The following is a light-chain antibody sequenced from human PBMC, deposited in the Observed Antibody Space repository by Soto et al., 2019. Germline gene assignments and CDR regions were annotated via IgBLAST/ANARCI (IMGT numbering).Light chain of an antibody. J-gene: IGKJ1*01. CDR3: QQYNNWPRP. CDR2: GAS. Sequence: EIVMTQSPATMSVSPGEKATLSCRASQSVGSKLAWYWQKPGQSPRLLIYGASTRATGVPARFSGGGSGTEFTLTITSLQSEDFAIYYCQQYNNWPRPFGQGTKVDI. CDR1: QSVGSK. V-gene: IGKV3-15*01.